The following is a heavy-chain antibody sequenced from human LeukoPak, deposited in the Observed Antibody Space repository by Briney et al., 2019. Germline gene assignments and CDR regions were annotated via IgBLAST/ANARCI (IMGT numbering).Heavy chain of an antibody. CDR1: GGSISSSSYY. CDR3: ARHRGIVVVPAANGDNWFDP. D-gene: IGHD2-2*01. J-gene: IGHJ5*02. CDR2: IYYSGST. V-gene: IGHV4-39*01. Sequence: PSETLSLTCTVSGGSISSSSYYWGWIRQPPGKGLEWIGSIYYSGSTYYNPSLNSRVTISVDTSKNQFSLKLSSVTAADTAVYYCARHRGIVVVPAANGDNWFDPWGQGTLVTVSS.